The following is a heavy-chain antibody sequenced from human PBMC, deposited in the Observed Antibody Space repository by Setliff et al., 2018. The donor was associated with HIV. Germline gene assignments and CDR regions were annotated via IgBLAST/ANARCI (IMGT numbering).Heavy chain of an antibody. CDR2: IRYDSNSQ. Sequence: GGSLRLSCAASGFTFSSYGMHWVRQAPGKGLEWVAFIRYDSNSQYLADFVKGRFTISRDNSKNTLYLHLNSLRGEDTAVYFCAKDRALFTVPVLGRLGFDYWGRGTLVHRLL. CDR1: GFTFSSYG. D-gene: IGHD4-4*01. J-gene: IGHJ4*02. CDR3: AKDRALFTVPVLGRLGFDY. V-gene: IGHV3-30*02.